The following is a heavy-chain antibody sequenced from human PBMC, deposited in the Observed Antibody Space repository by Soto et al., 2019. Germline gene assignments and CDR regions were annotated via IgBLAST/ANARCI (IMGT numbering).Heavy chain of an antibody. Sequence: SEPLSLTCTVSGGSISSGGYYWSWIRQHPGKGLEWIGYIYYSGSTYYNPSLKSRVTISVDTSKNQFSLKLSSVTAADTAVYYCARDRPAAAGVPSYFDYWGQGTLVTVSS. CDR1: GGSISSGGYY. V-gene: IGHV4-31*03. J-gene: IGHJ4*02. CDR3: ARDRPAAAGVPSYFDY. CDR2: IYYSGST. D-gene: IGHD6-13*01.